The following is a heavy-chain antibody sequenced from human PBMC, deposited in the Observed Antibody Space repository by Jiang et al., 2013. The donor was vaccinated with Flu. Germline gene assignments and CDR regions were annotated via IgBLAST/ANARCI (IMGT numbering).Heavy chain of an antibody. J-gene: IGHJ3*02. V-gene: IGHV1-18*04. CDR2: ISAHTGNT. CDR3: ARGMYYDAFDI. CDR1: GYTFNSRG. Sequence: GAEVKKPGASVKVSCKASGYTFNSRGITWVRQAPGQGLEWMGWISAHTGNTNYAQRFQGRVTMTTDTSTTTAYMDLRSLRSDDTAVYYCARGMYYDAFDIWGQGTMVTVSS. D-gene: IGHD3-10*01.